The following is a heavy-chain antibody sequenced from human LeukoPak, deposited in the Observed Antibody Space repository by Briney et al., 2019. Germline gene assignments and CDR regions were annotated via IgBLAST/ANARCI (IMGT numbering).Heavy chain of an antibody. J-gene: IGHJ5*02. D-gene: IGHD6-6*01. Sequence: GGSLRLSCAAPGFTFSSYGMHWVRQAPGKGLEWVAVIWYDGSNKYYADSVKGRFTISRDNSKNTLYLQMNSLRAEDTAVYYCARPTLQYSSSSPFDPWGQGTLVTVSS. CDR3: ARPTLQYSSSSPFDP. CDR2: IWYDGSNK. CDR1: GFTFSSYG. V-gene: IGHV3-33*01.